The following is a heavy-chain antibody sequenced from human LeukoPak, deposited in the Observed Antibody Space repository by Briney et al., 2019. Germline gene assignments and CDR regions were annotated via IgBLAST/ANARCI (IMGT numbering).Heavy chain of an antibody. CDR1: GYTFTGYY. V-gene: IGHV1-2*02. CDR3: ARGSLAGRTTIQL. D-gene: IGHD4-17*01. J-gene: IGHJ4*02. CDR2: INPNSGGT. Sequence: ASVKVSCKASGYTFTGYYMHWVRQAPGQGLEWMGWINPNSGGTNYAQKFQGRVTMTRDTSISTAYMELGRLRSDDTAVYYCARGSLAGRTTIQLWGQGTLVTVSS.